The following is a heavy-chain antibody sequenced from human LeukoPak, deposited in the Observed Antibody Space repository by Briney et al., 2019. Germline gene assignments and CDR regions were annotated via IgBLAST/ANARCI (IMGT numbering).Heavy chain of an antibody. D-gene: IGHD3-22*01. CDR3: ARTFHYYDSSGYYA. CDR2: INPNSGGT. Sequence: ASVKVSCKASGYTFTGYYMHWVRQAPGQGLEWMGWINPNSGGTNYAQKFQGRFTITRDTSISTAYMELSRLRSDDTAVYYCARTFHYYDSSGYYAWGQGTLVTVSS. V-gene: IGHV1-2*02. CDR1: GYTFTGYY. J-gene: IGHJ5*02.